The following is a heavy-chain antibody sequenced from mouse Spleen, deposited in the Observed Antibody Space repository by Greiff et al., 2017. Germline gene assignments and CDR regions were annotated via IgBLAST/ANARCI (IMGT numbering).Heavy chain of an antibody. V-gene: IGHV3-6*01. D-gene: IGHD1-1*01. CDR3: ARDAWVITTSY. Sequence: ESGPGLVKPSQSLSLTCSVTGYSITSGYYWNWIRQFPGNKLEWMGYISYDGSNNYNPSLKNRISITRDTSKNQFFLKLNSVTTEDTATYYCARDAWVITTSYWGQGTTLTVSS. J-gene: IGHJ2*01. CDR1: GYSITSGYY. CDR2: ISYDGSN.